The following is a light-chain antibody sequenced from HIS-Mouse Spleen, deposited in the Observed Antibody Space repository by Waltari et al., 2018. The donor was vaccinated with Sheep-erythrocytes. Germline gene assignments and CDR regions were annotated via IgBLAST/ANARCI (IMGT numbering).Light chain of an antibody. Sequence: SYELTQPPSVSVSPGQTASITCSGDKLGDKYACWYHQKPGQSPVLVIYQDSKRPSGFPERFSGSNSGNTATLTISGTQAMDEADYYCQAWDSSTAWNVVFGGGTKLTVL. CDR3: QAWDSSTAWNVV. CDR2: QDS. V-gene: IGLV3-1*01. J-gene: IGLJ2*01. CDR1: KLGDKY.